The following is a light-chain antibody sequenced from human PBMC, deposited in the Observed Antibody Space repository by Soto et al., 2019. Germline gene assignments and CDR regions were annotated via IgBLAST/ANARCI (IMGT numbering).Light chain of an antibody. CDR3: SSYRSTSVYV. Sequence: QSALTQPASVSGSPGQSITISCTGTSSDVGGYDFVSWYQQHPAEAPRLMIYEVTHRPSGVSNRFSGSKSGNTASLTISGLQAEDEANYYCSSYRSTSVYVFGTGTKLTVL. CDR2: EVT. CDR1: SSDVGGYDF. V-gene: IGLV2-14*01. J-gene: IGLJ1*01.